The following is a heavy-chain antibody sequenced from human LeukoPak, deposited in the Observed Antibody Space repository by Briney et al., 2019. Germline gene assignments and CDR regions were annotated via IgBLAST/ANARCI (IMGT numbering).Heavy chain of an antibody. J-gene: IGHJ4*02. Sequence: SETLSLTCTVSGGSVSSGSYYWSWIRQPPGKGLEWIGEINHSGSTNYNPSLKSRVTISVDTSKNQFSLKLSSVTAADTAVYYCARVNDVHYYDSSGSPFFDYWGQGTLVTVSS. CDR3: ARVNDVHYYDSSGSPFFDY. D-gene: IGHD3-22*01. V-gene: IGHV4-39*07. CDR1: GGSVSSGSYY. CDR2: INHSGST.